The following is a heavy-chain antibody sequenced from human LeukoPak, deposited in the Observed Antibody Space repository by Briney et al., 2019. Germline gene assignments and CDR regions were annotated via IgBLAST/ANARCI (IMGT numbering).Heavy chain of an antibody. D-gene: IGHD1-26*01. J-gene: IGHJ6*03. V-gene: IGHV3-66*01. Sequence: GGSLRLSCTASGFSFNIYGMTWVRQAPGKGLEWVSVIYSGGSTYYADSVKGRFTISRDNSKNTLYLQMNSLRAEDTAVYYCAKVAEVGATGYYYYMDVWGKGTTVTISS. CDR3: AKVAEVGATGYYYYMDV. CDR2: IYSGGST. CDR1: GFSFNIYG.